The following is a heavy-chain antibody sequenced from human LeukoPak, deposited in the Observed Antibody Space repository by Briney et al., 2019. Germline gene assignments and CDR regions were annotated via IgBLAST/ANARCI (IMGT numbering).Heavy chain of an antibody. Sequence: QTGGSLRLPCATSGFTFGSYAMTWVRQAPGKGLEWVSGITGVDSTPYYADSVKGRFTISRDNSKNTLYLQMNSLRGEDTAAYYCVKDAVRGSGRINWFDSWGQGTLVTVSS. CDR3: VKDAVRGSGRINWFDS. D-gene: IGHD3-10*01. V-gene: IGHV3-23*01. J-gene: IGHJ5*01. CDR1: GFTFGSYA. CDR2: ITGVDSTP.